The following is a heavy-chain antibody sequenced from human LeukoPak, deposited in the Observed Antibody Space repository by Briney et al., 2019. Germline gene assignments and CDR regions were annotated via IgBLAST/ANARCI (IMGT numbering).Heavy chain of an antibody. D-gene: IGHD2-2*01. V-gene: IGHV1-69*13. CDR3: ATEKYCSSTSCPSSNYYYGMDV. CDR2: IIPIFGTA. J-gene: IGHJ6*02. Sequence: SVTVSCTASGGTFSSYAISWVRQAPGQGLEWMGGIIPIFGTANYAQKFQGRVTITADESTSTAYMELSSLRSEDTAVYYCATEKYCSSTSCPSSNYYYGMDVWGQGTTVTVSS. CDR1: GGTFSSYA.